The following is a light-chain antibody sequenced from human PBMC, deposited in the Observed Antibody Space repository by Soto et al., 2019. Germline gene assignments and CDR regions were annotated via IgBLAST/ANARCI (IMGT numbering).Light chain of an antibody. J-gene: IGKJ4*01. CDR2: DAS. Sequence: EIVFTQSPASLSLSPGDRAPLSCRASQSVTNSLAWYQQKPGQAPRLLVYDASNRATGIPTRFSGSGSGTDFTLTISNLEPEDFAVYYCQQHISWPLTFGGGTKVDIK. V-gene: IGKV3-11*01. CDR3: QQHISWPLT. CDR1: QSVTNS.